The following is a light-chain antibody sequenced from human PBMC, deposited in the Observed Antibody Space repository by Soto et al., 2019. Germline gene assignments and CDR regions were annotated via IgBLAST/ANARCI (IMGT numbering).Light chain of an antibody. V-gene: IGKV3-11*01. CDR3: QQRKTWPPIT. Sequence: EIELTQSPATLSLSPGERATLSCRASQNVEGYLAWYQQKPGQAPRLLIYDASNRATGIPARFSGSGSGTDFTLTISSLEPGDFAVYYCQQRKTWPPITFGQGTRLEIK. CDR2: DAS. J-gene: IGKJ5*01. CDR1: QNVEGY.